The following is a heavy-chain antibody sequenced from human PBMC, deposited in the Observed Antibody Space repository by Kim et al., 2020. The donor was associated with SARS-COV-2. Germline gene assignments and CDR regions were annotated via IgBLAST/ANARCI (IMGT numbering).Heavy chain of an antibody. V-gene: IGHV3-11*01. CDR3: ARDVTSQLGRLVVAFDY. J-gene: IGHJ4*02. CDR1: GFTFNDFY. Sequence: GGSLRLSCVISGFTFNDFYMSWIRQAPGKGLEWISYISGTGTTIYYADSVKGRFTISRDSARNSLSLQMNSLRADDTAVYYCARDVTSQLGRLVVAFDYWGQGTVLTVS. D-gene: IGHD2-2*01. CDR2: ISGTGTTI.